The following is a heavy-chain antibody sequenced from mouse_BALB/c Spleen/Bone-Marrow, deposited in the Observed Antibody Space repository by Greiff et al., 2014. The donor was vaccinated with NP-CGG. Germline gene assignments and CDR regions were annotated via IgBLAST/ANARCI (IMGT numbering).Heavy chain of an antibody. V-gene: IGHV1S126*01. CDR1: GYTFTNYW. D-gene: IGHD2-14*01. CDR2: IYPSDSYS. J-gene: IGHJ4*01. Sequence: QVQLKESGGELGRPGASGKVSCKAFGYTFTNYWIKWGRQRPGQGLEWIGNIYPSDSYSNYNQKFKDKATLTVDKSSSTAYMQLSSPTSEDSAVYYCTRRDRYDYYGVDYWGQGSSVTVSS. CDR3: TRRDRYDYYGVDY.